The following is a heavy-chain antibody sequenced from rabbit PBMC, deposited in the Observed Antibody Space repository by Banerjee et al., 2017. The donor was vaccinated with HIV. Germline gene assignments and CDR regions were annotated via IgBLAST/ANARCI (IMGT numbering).Heavy chain of an antibody. V-gene: IGHV1S45*01. D-gene: IGHD6-1*01. J-gene: IGHJ3*01. CDR3: ARTYGSNGDDYYFNG. CDR1: GFSFSNKYV. CDR2: INTSSGNT. Sequence: QEQLEESGEDLVKPEGSLTLTCTASGFSFSNKYVMCWVRQAPGKGLEWIACINTSSGNTVYANWAKGRFTISKTSSTTVTLQMTSLIAADTATYFCARTYGSNGDDYYFNGWGQGTLVTVS.